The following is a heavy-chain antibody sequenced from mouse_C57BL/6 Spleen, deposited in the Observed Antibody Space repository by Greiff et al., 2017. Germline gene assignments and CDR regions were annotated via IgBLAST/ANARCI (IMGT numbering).Heavy chain of an antibody. CDR3: ARDEDYYGSSYGFDY. J-gene: IGHJ2*01. Sequence: QVHVKQPGAELVRPGSSVKLSCKASGYTFTSYWMHWVKQRPIQGLEWIGNIDPSDSETHYNQKFKDKATLTVDKSSSTAYMQLSSLTSEDSAVYYCARDEDYYGSSYGFDYWGQGTTLTVSS. CDR1: GYTFTSYW. D-gene: IGHD1-1*01. V-gene: IGHV1-52*01. CDR2: IDPSDSET.